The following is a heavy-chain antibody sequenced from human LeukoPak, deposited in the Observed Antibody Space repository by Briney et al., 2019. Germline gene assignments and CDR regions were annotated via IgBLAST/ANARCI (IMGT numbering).Heavy chain of an antibody. Sequence: SETLSLTCTVCGVSISSGDYYWSWIRQPPGKGLEWIGYTYYSGSTYYNPSLKSRVTISVDTSKNQFSLKLGSVTAADTAVYYCARPYYYDSRIDPWGQGTRVTVSS. CDR2: TYYSGST. CDR3: ARPYYYDSRIDP. CDR1: GVSISSGDYY. V-gene: IGHV4-30-4*01. D-gene: IGHD3-22*01. J-gene: IGHJ5*02.